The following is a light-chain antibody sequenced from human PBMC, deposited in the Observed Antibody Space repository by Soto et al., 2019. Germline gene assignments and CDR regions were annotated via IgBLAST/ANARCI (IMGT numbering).Light chain of an antibody. V-gene: IGLV2-23*02. J-gene: IGLJ3*02. CDR3: CSRV. CDR2: EVT. CDR1: SSDVATYNL. Sequence: QSALTQPASVSGSPGQSITISCTGTSSDVATYNLVSWYQQRPGTAPQLIIYEVTKQPSGVSTRFSGSQSGNTASLTIPGLQADDEADYYCCSRVFGGGTKLTVL.